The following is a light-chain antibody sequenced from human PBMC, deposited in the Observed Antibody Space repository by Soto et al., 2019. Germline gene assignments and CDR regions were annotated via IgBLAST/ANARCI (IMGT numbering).Light chain of an antibody. CDR1: QSVSSN. V-gene: IGKV3-15*01. CDR3: QQYNNWPQT. Sequence: ETVMTQSPATLSVSPGERATLSCRASQSVSSNLAWYQQQPGQAPRLLIYGASTRATGIPARFSGSGSGTEFTLTISSLQSEDFAVYYCQQYNNWPQTFGQGTKVEIK. CDR2: GAS. J-gene: IGKJ1*01.